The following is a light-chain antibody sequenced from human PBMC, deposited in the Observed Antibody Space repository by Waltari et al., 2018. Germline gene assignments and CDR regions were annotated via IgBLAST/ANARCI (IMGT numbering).Light chain of an antibody. CDR2: AAS. Sequence: EIVLTQSPGILSLSPGERATLSCRASQSVSSSYLAWYQQKPGQAPRLLIYAASSRATVIPDRFSGSGSGTDFTLTISRLEPEDFAVYYCQQYGSSPLTFGGGTKVEIK. J-gene: IGKJ4*01. V-gene: IGKV3-20*01. CDR1: QSVSSSY. CDR3: QQYGSSPLT.